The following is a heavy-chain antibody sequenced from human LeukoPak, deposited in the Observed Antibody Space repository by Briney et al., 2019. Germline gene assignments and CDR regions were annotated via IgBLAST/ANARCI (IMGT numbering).Heavy chain of an antibody. CDR2: INPSGST. V-gene: IGHV4-34*01. D-gene: IGHD3-10*01. CDR3: ARLRGRYYYGSGSSLGP. Sequence: NPSETLSLTCAVYGGSFSGYYWSWIRQPPGKGLEWIGEINPSGSTNYNPSLKSRVTISVDTSKNQFSLKLSSVTAADTAVYYCARLRGRYYYGSGSSLGPWGQGTLVTVSS. CDR1: GGSFSGYY. J-gene: IGHJ5*02.